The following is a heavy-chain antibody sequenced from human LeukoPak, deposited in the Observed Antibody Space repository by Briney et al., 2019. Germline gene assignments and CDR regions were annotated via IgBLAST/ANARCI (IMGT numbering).Heavy chain of an antibody. Sequence: GGSLRLSCAASGFTFSSYSMNWVRQAPGKGLEWVSSISSSSTYTYYADSVKGRFTISRDNAKNSLYLQMNNLRAEDTAVYYCARDRGKRVETSMVGFPWGQGTLVTVSS. D-gene: IGHD5-18*01. V-gene: IGHV3-21*01. CDR1: GFTFSSYS. CDR2: ISSSSTYT. CDR3: ARDRGKRVETSMVGFP. J-gene: IGHJ5*02.